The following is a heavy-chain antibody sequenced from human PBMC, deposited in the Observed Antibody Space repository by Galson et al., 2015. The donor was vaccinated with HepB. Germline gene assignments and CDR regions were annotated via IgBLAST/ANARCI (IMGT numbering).Heavy chain of an antibody. CDR3: ARDGDYGGNSRPAY. Sequence: SVKVSCKASGYTFSMYYVHWVRQAPGQGLEWAGVFNPSGVDTTYAQKFQGRVTMTRDTSTSTVYMELSSLRSEDTAVYYCARDGDYGGNSRPAYWGQGTLVTVSS. J-gene: IGHJ4*02. CDR2: FNPSGVDT. V-gene: IGHV1-46*01. D-gene: IGHD4-23*01. CDR1: GYTFSMYY.